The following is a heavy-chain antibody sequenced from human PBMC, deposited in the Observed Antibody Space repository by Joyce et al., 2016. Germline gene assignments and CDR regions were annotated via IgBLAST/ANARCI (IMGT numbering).Heavy chain of an antibody. CDR1: GVSFGTNN. J-gene: IGHJ5*02. V-gene: IGHV3-53*01. D-gene: IGHD4-17*01. CDR3: SRQFVIYGDHAGDWFDP. CDR2: IYPSGKT. Sequence: EVQVVESGGDLIKSGGSLRLSCAASGVSFGTNNMSWVRQAPGKGLEWRAVIYPSGKTNNADSVQGQFAVSRDSSKNTVFLQMNSLRAEDTAVYYCSRQFVIYGDHAGDWFDPWGQGTRVTVSS.